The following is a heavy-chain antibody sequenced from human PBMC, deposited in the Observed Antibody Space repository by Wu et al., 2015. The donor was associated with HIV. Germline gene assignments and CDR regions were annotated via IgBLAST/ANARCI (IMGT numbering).Heavy chain of an antibody. CDR2: ITPLSGRP. V-gene: IGHV1-69*13. Sequence: QVQLVQSGAEVKKPGSSVKVSCKASGGTFINNAVNWVRQAPGDGLEWMGRITPLSGRPNYAQRFQGRLTIAADESTTTVYMELSSLKSDDTAVYYCARIGLIRAFDIWGQGTMVTVSS. CDR1: GGTFINNA. CDR3: ARIGLIRAFDI. J-gene: IGHJ3*02. D-gene: IGHD3/OR15-3a*01.